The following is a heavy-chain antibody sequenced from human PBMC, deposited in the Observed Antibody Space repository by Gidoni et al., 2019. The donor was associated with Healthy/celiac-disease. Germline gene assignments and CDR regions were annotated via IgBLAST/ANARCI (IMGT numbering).Heavy chain of an antibody. D-gene: IGHD2-2*01. V-gene: IGHV1-69*01. CDR3: ARSVGCSSTSCYWWSWFDP. J-gene: IGHJ5*02. Sequence: QVQLVQSGAEVKKPGSSVKVSCKASGGTFSSYAISGVRQAPGQGLEWMGVIIPIFGTANYAQKFQGRVTITADESTSTAYMELSSLRSEDTAVYYCARSVGCSSTSCYWWSWFDPWGQGTLVTVSS. CDR2: IIPIFGTA. CDR1: GGTFSSYA.